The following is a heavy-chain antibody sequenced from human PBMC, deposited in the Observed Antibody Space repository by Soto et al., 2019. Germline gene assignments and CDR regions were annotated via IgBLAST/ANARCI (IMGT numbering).Heavy chain of an antibody. J-gene: IGHJ6*02. Sequence: PGESLKISCKGSGYSFTSYWIGWVRQMPGKGLEWMGIIYPGDSDTRYSPSFQGQVTISADKSISTAYLQWSSLKASDTAMYYCASRNWDPTRTYYYYGMDAWGQGTTVTVSS. V-gene: IGHV5-51*01. CDR3: ASRNWDPTRTYYYYGMDA. CDR2: IYPGDSDT. CDR1: GYSFTSYW. D-gene: IGHD7-27*01.